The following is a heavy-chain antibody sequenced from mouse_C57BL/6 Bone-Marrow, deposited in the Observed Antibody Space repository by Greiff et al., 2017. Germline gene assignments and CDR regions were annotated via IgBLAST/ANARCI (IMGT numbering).Heavy chain of an antibody. CDR1: GYTFTDYY. CDR3: ASSNGEAY. CDR2: INPYNGGT. Sequence: VHVKQSGPVLVKPGASVKMSCKASGYTFTDYYMNWVKQSHGKSLEWIGVINPYNGGTSYNQKFKGKATLTVDKSSSTAYMELNSLTSEDSAVYYCASSNGEAYWGQGTLVTVSA. J-gene: IGHJ3*01. V-gene: IGHV1-19*01. D-gene: IGHD4-1*01.